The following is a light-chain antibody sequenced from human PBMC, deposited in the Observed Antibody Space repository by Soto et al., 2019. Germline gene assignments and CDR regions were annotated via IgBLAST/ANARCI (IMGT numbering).Light chain of an antibody. J-gene: IGLJ1*01. CDR2: EVF. CDR3: KSYAGSNTYV. CDR1: KSDIGVYDF. V-gene: IGLV2-8*01. Sequence: QSVLTQPPSASGSPGQSVTISCTGTKSDIGVYDFVSWYXXXXXXXXXLIIYEVFQRPSGVPDRFSGSKSGNTASLTVSGLQAADEADYFCKSYAGSNTYVFGSGTKVTVL.